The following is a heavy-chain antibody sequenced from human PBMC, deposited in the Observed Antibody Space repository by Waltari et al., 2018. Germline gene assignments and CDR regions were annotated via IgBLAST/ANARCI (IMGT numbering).Heavy chain of an antibody. J-gene: IGHJ4*02. CDR3: AGAVAATADFDY. Sequence: QVQLVQSGAEVKKPGASVKVSCKVSGYTLTELSLHWVRPAPGKGLEWMGGFDPEDGETIYAQKFQGRVTMTEDTSTDTAYMELSSLRSEDTAVYYCAGAVAATADFDYWGQGTLVTVSS. V-gene: IGHV1-24*01. CDR2: FDPEDGET. D-gene: IGHD2-15*01. CDR1: GYTLTELS.